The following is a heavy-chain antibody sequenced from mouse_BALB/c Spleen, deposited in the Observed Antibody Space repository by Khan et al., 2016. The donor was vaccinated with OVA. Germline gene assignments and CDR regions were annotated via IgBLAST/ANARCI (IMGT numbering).Heavy chain of an antibody. Sequence: EVELVESGADLVKPGASVRLSCTSSGFNFNDSYMHWVKQRPEQGLEWIGRIDPANGDTKYDPKFQDKATLTADTSSNTAYLQLSSLTSEDTAVSDCALIYYSNCIDFDYWGQGTTLTVSS. J-gene: IGHJ2*01. D-gene: IGHD2-5*01. V-gene: IGHV14-3*02. CDR3: ALIYYSNCIDFDY. CDR2: IDPANGDT. CDR1: GFNFNDSY.